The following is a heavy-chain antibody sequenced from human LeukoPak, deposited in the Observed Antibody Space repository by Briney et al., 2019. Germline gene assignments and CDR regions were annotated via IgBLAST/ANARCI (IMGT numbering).Heavy chain of an antibody. J-gene: IGHJ1*01. CDR3: ARGPPTAQYFQH. V-gene: IGHV1-46*01. Sequence: GASVKVSCKASGYTFTSYYMHWVRQAPGQGLEWMGIISPSGGSISYAQRFQGRITITRNTSISTVYMELSSLRSEDTAVYYCARGPPTAQYFQHWGQGTLVTVSS. CDR1: GYTFTSYY. CDR2: ISPSGGSI. D-gene: IGHD1-1*01.